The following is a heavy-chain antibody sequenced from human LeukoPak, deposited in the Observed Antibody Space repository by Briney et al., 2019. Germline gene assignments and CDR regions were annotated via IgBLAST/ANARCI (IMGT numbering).Heavy chain of an antibody. Sequence: SETLSLTCTVSGGSISSYYWSWIRQPPGKGLEWIGYIYYSGSTNYNPSLKSRVTISVDTSKNQFSLKLSSVAAADTAVYYCARVKRDSEVGWLRLEGDYYYYYYMDVWGKGTTATISS. CDR1: GGSISSYY. D-gene: IGHD5-12*01. CDR3: ARVKRDSEVGWLRLEGDYYYYYYMDV. V-gene: IGHV4-59*01. CDR2: IYYSGST. J-gene: IGHJ6*03.